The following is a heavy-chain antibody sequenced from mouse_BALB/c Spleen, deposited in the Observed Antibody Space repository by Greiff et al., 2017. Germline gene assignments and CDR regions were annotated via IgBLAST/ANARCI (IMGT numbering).Heavy chain of an antibody. Sequence: DVQLVESGGGLVQPGGSRKLSCAVSGFTFSDYGMAWVRQAPGKGPEWVAFISNLAYSIYYADTVTGRFTISRENAKNTLYLEMSSLRSEDTAMYYCARDDGYLDYWGQGTTLTVSS. V-gene: IGHV5-15*02. D-gene: IGHD2-3*01. CDR1: GFTFSDYG. J-gene: IGHJ2*01. CDR2: ISNLAYSI. CDR3: ARDDGYLDY.